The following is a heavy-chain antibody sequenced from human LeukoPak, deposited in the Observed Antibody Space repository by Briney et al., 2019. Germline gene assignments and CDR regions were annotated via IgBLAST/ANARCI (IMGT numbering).Heavy chain of an antibody. CDR3: ARYLYGPAWFDP. Sequence: GGSLRLSCAASGFTVSSNYMSWVRQAPGKGLEWVSVIYSGGSTYYADSVKGRFTISRDNSKNTLYLQMNSLRAEDTAVYYCARYLYGPAWFDPWGQGTLVTVSS. V-gene: IGHV3-66*01. D-gene: IGHD4-17*01. J-gene: IGHJ5*02. CDR2: IYSGGST. CDR1: GFTVSSNY.